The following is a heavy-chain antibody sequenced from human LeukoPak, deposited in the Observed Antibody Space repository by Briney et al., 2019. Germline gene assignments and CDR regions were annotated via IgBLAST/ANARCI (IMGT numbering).Heavy chain of an antibody. Sequence: GGSLRLSCAASGFTFTTYWMHWVRQAPGKGLVWVSHINSDGSITSYADSMKGRFTISRDNAKNTLYLQMNSLRAEDTAVYYCARDAVDTANAVWGQGTTVTVSS. J-gene: IGHJ6*02. CDR3: ARDAVDTANAV. CDR2: INSDGSIT. V-gene: IGHV3-74*01. CDR1: GFTFTTYW. D-gene: IGHD5-18*01.